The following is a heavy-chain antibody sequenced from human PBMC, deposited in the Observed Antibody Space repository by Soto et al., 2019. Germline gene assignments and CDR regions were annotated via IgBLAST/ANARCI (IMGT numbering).Heavy chain of an antibody. J-gene: IGHJ2*01. Sequence: QVQLVQSGAEVKKPGASVKVSCKASGYTFTSYYMHWVRQAPGQGLEWMGIINPSGGSTSYAQKFQGRVTMTRDTSTSAVYMELSSLRSEDTAVYYCARWNSGALSYFDLWGRGTLVTVSS. D-gene: IGHD1-26*01. CDR1: GYTFTSYY. CDR2: INPSGGST. CDR3: ARWNSGALSYFDL. V-gene: IGHV1-46*01.